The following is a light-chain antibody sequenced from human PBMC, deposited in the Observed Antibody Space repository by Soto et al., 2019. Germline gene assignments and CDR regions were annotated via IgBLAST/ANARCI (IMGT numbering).Light chain of an antibody. J-gene: IGLJ1*01. V-gene: IGLV2-14*03. CDR3: SSYTSSSTLGV. CDR2: AVS. Sequence: QSALTQPAPVSGSPGQSITISCTGTSSDVGYYDYVSWYQQHPGKAPKLMIYAVSSRPSGVSNRFSGSKSGNTASLTISGLQAEDEADYYCSSYTSSSTLGVFGTGTKLTVL. CDR1: SSDVGYYDY.